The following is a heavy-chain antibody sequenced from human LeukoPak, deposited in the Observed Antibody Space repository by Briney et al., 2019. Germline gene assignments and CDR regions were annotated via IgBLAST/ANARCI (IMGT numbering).Heavy chain of an antibody. J-gene: IGHJ6*03. CDR3: ARGGGSGSKPRYYMDV. CDR1: GFTFSSYS. V-gene: IGHV3-53*01. Sequence: GGSLRLSCAASGFTFSSYSMNWVRQAPGKGLEWVSVIYSGGSTYYADSVKGRFTISRDNSKNTLYLQMNSLRAEGTAVYYCARGGGSGSKPRYYMDVWGKGTTVTVSS. D-gene: IGHD3-10*01. CDR2: IYSGGST.